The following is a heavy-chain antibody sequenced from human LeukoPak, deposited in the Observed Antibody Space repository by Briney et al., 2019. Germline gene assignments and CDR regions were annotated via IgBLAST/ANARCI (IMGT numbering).Heavy chain of an antibody. CDR1: GFTFSSYA. CDR2: ISGSGGST. Sequence: GGSLRLSCAASGFTFSSYAMSWVRQAPGKGLEWVSAISGSGGSTYYADPVKGRFTISRDNSKNTLYLQMNSLRAEDTAVYYCAKDCLPGDAQYFQHWGQGTLVTVSS. J-gene: IGHJ1*01. CDR3: AKDCLPGDAQYFQH. V-gene: IGHV3-23*01. D-gene: IGHD4-17*01.